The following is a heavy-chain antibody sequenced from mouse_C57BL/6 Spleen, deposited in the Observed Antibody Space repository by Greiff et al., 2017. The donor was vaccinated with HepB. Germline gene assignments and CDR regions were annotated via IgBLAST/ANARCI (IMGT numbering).Heavy chain of an antibody. D-gene: IGHD2-4*01. V-gene: IGHV5-17*01. CDR2: ISSGSSNI. CDR3: ARTDYDLAWFAY. CDR1: GFTFSDYG. J-gene: IGHJ3*01. Sequence: EVQGVESGGGLVKPGGSLKLSCAASGFTFSDYGMHWVRQAPEKGLEWVAYISSGSSNIYYADTVKGRFTISRDNAKNTLFLQMTSLRSEDTAMYYCARTDYDLAWFAYWGQGTLVTVSA.